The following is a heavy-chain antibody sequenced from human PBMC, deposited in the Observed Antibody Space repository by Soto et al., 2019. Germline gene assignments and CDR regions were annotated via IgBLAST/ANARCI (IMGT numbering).Heavy chain of an antibody. Sequence: SETLSLTCAVSGGSISSDGYSWSWIRQPPGKCLEWIGYIYHSWSTYYNPSLKSRVTISVDRSKNQFSLKLSSVTAADTAVYYCASSHAGAHITAAVHWGQGTLVTVSS. CDR1: GGSISSDGYS. J-gene: IGHJ4*02. CDR3: ASSHAGAHITAAVH. V-gene: IGHV4-30-2*01. CDR2: IYHSWST. D-gene: IGHD6-13*01.